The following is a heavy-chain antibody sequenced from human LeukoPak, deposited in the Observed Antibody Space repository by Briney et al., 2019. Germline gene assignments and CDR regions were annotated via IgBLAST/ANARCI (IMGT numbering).Heavy chain of an antibody. J-gene: IGHJ4*02. D-gene: IGHD2-21*02. CDR1: GFTFSSYG. Sequence: PGGSLRLSCAASGFTFSSYGMHWVRQAPGKGLEWVAVISYDGSNKYYADSVKGRFTISRDNSKNTLYLQMNSLRAEDTAVYYCASGYCGGDCYSEKFDYWGQGTLVTVSS. CDR2: ISYDGSNK. CDR3: ASGYCGGDCYSEKFDY. V-gene: IGHV3-30*03.